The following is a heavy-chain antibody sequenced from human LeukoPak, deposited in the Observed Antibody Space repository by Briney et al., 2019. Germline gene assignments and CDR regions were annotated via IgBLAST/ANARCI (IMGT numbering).Heavy chain of an antibody. CDR3: TYLRTPYYNDKWVDP. CDR1: GFTITSWS. Sequence: GGSLRLSCAVSGFTITSWSMNWVRQAPGKGLEWLSYISSGGSPIYYADSVKGRFTISRDDAKNLVYLQMNSLRAEDTAVYYCTYLRTPYYNDKWVDPWGQGALVTVSS. CDR2: ISSGGSPI. J-gene: IGHJ5*02. V-gene: IGHV3-48*04. D-gene: IGHD3/OR15-3a*01.